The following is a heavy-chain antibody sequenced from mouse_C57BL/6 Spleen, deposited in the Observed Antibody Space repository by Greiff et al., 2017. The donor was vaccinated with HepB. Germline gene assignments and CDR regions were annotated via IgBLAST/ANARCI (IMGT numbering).Heavy chain of an antibody. CDR3: ARNFDDYDERGSYYFDY. CDR2: IWTGGGT. Sequence: VMLVESGPGLVAPSQSLSITCTVSGFSLTSYAISWVRQPPGKGLEWLGVIWTGGGTNYNSALKSRLSISKDNSKSQVFLKMNSLQTDDTARYYCARNFDDYDERGSYYFDYWGQGTTLTVSS. CDR1: GFSLTSYA. J-gene: IGHJ2*01. D-gene: IGHD2-4*01. V-gene: IGHV2-9-1*01.